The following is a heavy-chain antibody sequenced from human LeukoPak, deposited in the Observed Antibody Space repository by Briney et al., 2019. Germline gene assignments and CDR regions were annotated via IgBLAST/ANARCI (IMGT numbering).Heavy chain of an antibody. D-gene: IGHD6-13*01. CDR1: GGSFSGYY. CDR2: INHSGGA. Sequence: APETLSLTCAVYGGSFSGYYWSWIRQPPGKGLEWLGEINHSGGANYNPSLKNRVSISLDTSKSQFSLKLNSVTAADTAVYFCARGHLIVAAPIQHLPLNWFDPWGQGTLVTVSS. J-gene: IGHJ5*02. V-gene: IGHV4-34*01. CDR3: ARGHLIVAAPIQHLPLNWFDP.